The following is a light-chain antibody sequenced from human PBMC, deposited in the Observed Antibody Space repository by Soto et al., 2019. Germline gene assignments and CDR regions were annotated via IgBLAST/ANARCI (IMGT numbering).Light chain of an antibody. CDR1: QRVSDW. J-gene: IGKJ1*01. V-gene: IGKV1-5*01. CDR2: DTS. CDR3: QKYNSAPRT. Sequence: IQMTQSPSTLSASVGDRFTIACRASQRVSDWLAWYQQKPGNPPKLLIYDTSRLESAVPSRFSASGSGTEFTLTISSLQPDDFATYYCQKYNSAPRTFGQGTKVDI.